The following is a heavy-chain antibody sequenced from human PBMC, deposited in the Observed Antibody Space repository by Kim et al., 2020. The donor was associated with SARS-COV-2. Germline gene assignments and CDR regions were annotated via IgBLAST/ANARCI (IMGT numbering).Heavy chain of an antibody. CDR2: INHSGST. V-gene: IGHV4-34*01. J-gene: IGHJ5*02. CDR3: ARGLGRQGSYYHP. Sequence: SETLSLTCAVYGGSFSGYYWSWIRQPPGKGLEWIGEINHSGSTNYNPSLKSRVTISVDTSKNQFSLKLSSVTAADTAVYYCARGLGRQGSYYHPWGQGTLVTVSS. D-gene: IGHD3-10*01. CDR1: GGSFSGYY.